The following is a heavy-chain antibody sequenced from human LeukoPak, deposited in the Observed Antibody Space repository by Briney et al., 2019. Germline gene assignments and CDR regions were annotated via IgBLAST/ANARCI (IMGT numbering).Heavy chain of an antibody. J-gene: IGHJ4*02. V-gene: IGHV3-21*01. CDR1: GFTFSDYS. D-gene: IGHD1-26*01. CDR2: ISGNSFHI. CDR3: ASGTIVGARGADN. Sequence: GGSLRLSCAASGFTFSDYSMTWVRQAPGKALEWVSSISGNSFHIYYADSVKGRFTISRDNAYTSLYLQLNSLRAEGTAVYYCASGTIVGARGADNWGQGTLVTVSS.